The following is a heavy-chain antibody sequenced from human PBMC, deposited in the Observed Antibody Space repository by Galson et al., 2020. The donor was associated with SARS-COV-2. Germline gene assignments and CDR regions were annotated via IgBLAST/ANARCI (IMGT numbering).Heavy chain of an antibody. CDR3: ARGRAGTDPWYYYYYMDV. Sequence: SETLSLTCAVYGGSFSNDYWSWIRQPPGKGLECIGEINHSGNIKYNPSLKSRVTISIDTSQNQFSLKLKSMTAADTAVYYCARGRAGTDPWYYYYYMDVWAKGTAVTVAS. J-gene: IGHJ6*03. D-gene: IGHD6-19*01. CDR1: GGSFSNDY. V-gene: IGHV4-34*01. CDR2: INHSGNI.